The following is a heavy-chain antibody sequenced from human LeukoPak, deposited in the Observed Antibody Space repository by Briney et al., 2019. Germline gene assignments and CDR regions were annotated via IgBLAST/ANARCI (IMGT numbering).Heavy chain of an antibody. CDR3: ARGAEIGFDL. CDR2: ISPSGDIT. Sequence: PGGSLRLSCAASGFTFSSHGMNWVRQAPGKGLEWVSGISPSGDITYYADSVKGRFTISRENAKNSLYLQMNSLRDGDTAVYYCARGAEIGFDLWGQGTLVTVSS. D-gene: IGHD1-14*01. CDR1: GFTFSSHG. J-gene: IGHJ5*02. V-gene: IGHV3-23*01.